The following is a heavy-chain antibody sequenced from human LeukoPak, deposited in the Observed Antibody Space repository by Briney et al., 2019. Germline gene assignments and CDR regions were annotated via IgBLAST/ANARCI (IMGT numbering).Heavy chain of an antibody. CDR2: ISAYNGNT. J-gene: IGHJ4*02. Sequence: ASVKVSCTASGYTFTSYGISWVRQAPGQGLEWMGWISAYNGNTNYAQKLQGRVTMTTDTSTSTAYMELRSLRSDDTAVYYCARDTYYYDSSGYLPPDYWGQGTLVTVSS. CDR3: ARDTYYYDSSGYLPPDY. V-gene: IGHV1-18*01. D-gene: IGHD3-22*01. CDR1: GYTFTSYG.